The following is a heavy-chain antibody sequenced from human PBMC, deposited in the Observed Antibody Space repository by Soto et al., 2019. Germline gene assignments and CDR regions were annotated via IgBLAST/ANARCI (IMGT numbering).Heavy chain of an antibody. CDR1: GFTFSSYG. D-gene: IGHD6-19*01. CDR3: ARDPHGSGWYNYYYYGMDV. V-gene: IGHV3-33*01. J-gene: IGHJ6*02. Sequence: PGGSLRLSCAASGFTFSSYGMHWVRQAPGKGLEWVAVIWYDGSNKYYADSVKGRFTISRDNSKNTLYLQMNSLRAEDTAVYYCARDPHGSGWYNYYYYGMDVWGQGTTVTVSS. CDR2: IWYDGSNK.